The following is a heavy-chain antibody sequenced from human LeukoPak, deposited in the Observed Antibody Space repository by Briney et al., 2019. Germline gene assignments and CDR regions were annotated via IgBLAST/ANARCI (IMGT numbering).Heavy chain of an antibody. V-gene: IGHV1-18*01. J-gene: IGHJ5*02. Sequence: ASVKVSCKASGYTFTSYGISWVRQAPGQGLEWMGWISAYNGNTNYAQKLQGRVAMTTDTSTSTAHMELRSLRSDDTAVYYCARVRLGRYWFDPWGQGTLVTVSS. D-gene: IGHD1-26*01. CDR3: ARVRLGRYWFDP. CDR1: GYTFTSYG. CDR2: ISAYNGNT.